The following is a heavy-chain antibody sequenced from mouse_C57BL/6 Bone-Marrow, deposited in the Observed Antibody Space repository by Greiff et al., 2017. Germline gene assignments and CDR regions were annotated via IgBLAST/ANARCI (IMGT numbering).Heavy chain of an antibody. CDR1: GYTFTDYN. CDR3: ARHYGSSHWYFDV. CDR2: INPNNGGT. D-gene: IGHD1-1*01. Sequence: VQLQQSGPELVKPGASVKMSCKASGYTFTDYNMHWVKQSHGKSLEWIGYINPNNGGTSYNQKFKGKATLTVNKSSSTAYMELRSLTSEDSAVYYCARHYGSSHWYFDVWGTGTTVTVSS. J-gene: IGHJ1*03. V-gene: IGHV1-22*01.